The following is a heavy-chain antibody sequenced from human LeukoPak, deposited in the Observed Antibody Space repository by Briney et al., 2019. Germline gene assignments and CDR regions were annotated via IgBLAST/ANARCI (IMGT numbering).Heavy chain of an antibody. CDR3: ARYIPGYYYYYYMDV. CDR2: INWNGGST. V-gene: IGHV3-20*03. Sequence: WIRQPPGKGLEWVSGINWNGGSTGYADSVKGRFTISRDNAKNSLYLQMNSLRAEDTALYYCARYIPGYYYYYYMDVWGKGTTVTVSS. J-gene: IGHJ6*03. D-gene: IGHD2-2*01.